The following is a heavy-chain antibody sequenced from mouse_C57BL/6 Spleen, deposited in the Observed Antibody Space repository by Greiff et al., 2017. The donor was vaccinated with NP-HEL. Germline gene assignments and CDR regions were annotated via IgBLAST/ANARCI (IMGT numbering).Heavy chain of an antibody. CDR3: ARPLYVSWFAY. J-gene: IGHJ3*01. Sequence: EVKVEESGGGLVKPGGSLKLSCAASGFTFSDYGMHWVRQAPEKGLEWVAYISSGSSTIYYADTVKGRFTISRDNAKNTLFLQMTSLRSEDTAMYYCARPLYVSWFAYWGQGTLVTVSA. CDR2: ISSGSSTI. V-gene: IGHV5-17*01. CDR1: GFTFSDYG. D-gene: IGHD1-1*01.